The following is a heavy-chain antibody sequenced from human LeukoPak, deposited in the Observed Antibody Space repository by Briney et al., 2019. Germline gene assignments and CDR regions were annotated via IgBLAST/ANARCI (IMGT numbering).Heavy chain of an antibody. V-gene: IGHV3-23*01. CDR3: ARAQGALDY. D-gene: IGHD1-26*01. CDR2: IGGGGTE. Sequence: GGSLRLSCAASGFTITTYAVNWVRQAPGKGLEWVSGIGGGGTEYHADSVKGRFIISSDNSQNLVHLQMNSLTVEDTAVYYCARAQGALDYWGQGTLVTVSS. CDR1: GFTITTYA. J-gene: IGHJ4*02.